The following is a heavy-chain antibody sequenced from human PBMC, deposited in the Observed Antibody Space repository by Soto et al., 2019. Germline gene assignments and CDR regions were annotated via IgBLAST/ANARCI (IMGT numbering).Heavy chain of an antibody. Sequence: GGSLILSCAASGFTFSGYAMHWVRQAPGKGLEYVSTINNNGGSTYYANSVKGRFTISRDNSKNTLYLQMGSLRAEDMAVYYCATTIAAAGGYYFDYWGQGTLVTVSS. V-gene: IGHV3-64*01. CDR2: INNNGGST. CDR3: ATTIAAAGGYYFDY. CDR1: GFTFSGYA. J-gene: IGHJ4*02. D-gene: IGHD6-13*01.